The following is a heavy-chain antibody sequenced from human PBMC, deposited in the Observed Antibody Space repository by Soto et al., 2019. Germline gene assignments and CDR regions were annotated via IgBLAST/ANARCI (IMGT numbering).Heavy chain of an antibody. CDR1: GYSFTSYW. Sequence: PGESLKISCKGSGYSFTSYWIGWVRQMPGKGLEWMGIIYPGDSDTRYSPSFQGQVTISADKSISTAYLQWSSLKASDTAMYYCARHPYYYGSGSYYFDYWGQGTLVTVSS. V-gene: IGHV5-51*01. CDR2: IYPGDSDT. D-gene: IGHD3-10*01. CDR3: ARHPYYYGSGSYYFDY. J-gene: IGHJ4*02.